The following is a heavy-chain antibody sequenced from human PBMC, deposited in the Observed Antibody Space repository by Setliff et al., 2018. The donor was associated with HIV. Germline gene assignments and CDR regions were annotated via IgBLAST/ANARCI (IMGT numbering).Heavy chain of an antibody. D-gene: IGHD3-22*01. V-gene: IGHV3-15*07. J-gene: IGHJ4*02. CDR1: GFTFTNAW. CDR2: IKSKTDGGTA. Sequence: GGSLRLSCVVSGFTFTNAWMNWVRQAPGKGLEWLGRIKSKTDGGTADYAAPVRGRFTFSRDDSKNTVYLQMNSLKTEDTAVYYCATAPGYYDSSPFDWWGPGTLVTVPS. CDR3: ATAPGYYDSSPFDW.